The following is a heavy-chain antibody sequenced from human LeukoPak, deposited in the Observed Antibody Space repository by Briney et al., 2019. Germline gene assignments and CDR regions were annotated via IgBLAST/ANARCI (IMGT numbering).Heavy chain of an antibody. V-gene: IGHV3-15*01. D-gene: IGHD3-10*01. CDR3: TKTYYYGSGSLDY. Sequence: GGSLRLSCAASGFTFSNAWMSWVRQAPGKGLEWVCRIKSKTDGGTTDYAEPVKGRFTISRDDSKNTLYLQMNSLKTEDTAIYYCTKTYYYGSGSLDYWGQGTLVTVSS. J-gene: IGHJ4*02. CDR2: IKSKTDGGTT. CDR1: GFTFSNAW.